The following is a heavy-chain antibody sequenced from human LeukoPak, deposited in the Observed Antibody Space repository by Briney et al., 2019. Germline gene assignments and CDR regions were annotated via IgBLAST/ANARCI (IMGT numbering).Heavy chain of an antibody. CDR2: IYYSGNT. V-gene: IGHV4-39*01. CDR1: GGSIRSSGYY. Sequence: SETLSLTCTVSGGSIRSSGYYWAWIRQPPGKGLESIANIYYSGNTYYNPSLKSRVTISVDTSKNQFSLKLTSVTAADTAVYYCARHLVYDWNYPIWFDPWGQGTLVTVSS. J-gene: IGHJ5*02. CDR3: ARHLVYDWNYPIWFDP. D-gene: IGHD3-16*01.